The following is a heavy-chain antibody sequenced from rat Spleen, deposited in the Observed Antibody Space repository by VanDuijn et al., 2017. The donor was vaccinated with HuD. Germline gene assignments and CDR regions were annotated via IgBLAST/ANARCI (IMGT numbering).Heavy chain of an antibody. CDR2: ISYEGSST. Sequence: EVQLVESGGGLVQPGRSLKLSCAASGFTFSNYGMAWVCQAPTKGLEWVATISYEGSSTYYGDSVKGRFTISRDNAKSTLYLQMKSLRSEDTATYYCARHSAGITYYFDYWGQGVMVTVSS. V-gene: IGHV5-29*01. D-gene: IGHD1-4*01. J-gene: IGHJ2*01. CDR1: GFTFSNYG. CDR3: ARHSAGITYYFDY.